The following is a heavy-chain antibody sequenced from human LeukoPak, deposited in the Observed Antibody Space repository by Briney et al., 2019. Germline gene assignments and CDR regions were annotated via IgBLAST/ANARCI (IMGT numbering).Heavy chain of an antibody. CDR1: GFTFSSYE. V-gene: IGHV3-48*03. J-gene: IGHJ4*02. Sequence: PGGSLRLSCAASGFTFSSYEMNWVRQAPGKGLEWVSYISSSGRTIYYADSVKGRFTISRDNAKNSLYLQMNSLRAEDTAVYYCAREITMIADFWGQGTLVTVSS. CDR3: AREITMIADF. CDR2: ISSSGRTI. D-gene: IGHD3-22*01.